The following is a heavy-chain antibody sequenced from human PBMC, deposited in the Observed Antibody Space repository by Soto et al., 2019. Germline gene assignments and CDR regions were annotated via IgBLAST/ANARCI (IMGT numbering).Heavy chain of an antibody. CDR2: ISGSGGST. CDR1: GFTFSSYA. J-gene: IGHJ6*02. V-gene: IGHV3-23*01. CDR3: AKDAVSTIRSLFKYYYYGMDV. D-gene: IGHD5-12*01. Sequence: GGSLRLSCAASGFTFSSYAMSWVRQAPGKGLEWVSAISGSGGSTYYADSVKGRFTISRDNSKNTLYLQMNSLRAEDTAVYYCAKDAVSTIRSLFKYYYYGMDVWGHGTTVTVSS.